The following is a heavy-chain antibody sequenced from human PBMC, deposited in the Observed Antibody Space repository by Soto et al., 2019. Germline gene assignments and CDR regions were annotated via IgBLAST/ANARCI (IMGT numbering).Heavy chain of an antibody. CDR2: ILYDGSKT. D-gene: IGHD3-16*01. CDR1: GFTFKAFG. Sequence: QVHLVESGGGVVQPGTSLRLSCAASGFTFKAFGMHWVRQAPGKGLEWVAVILYDGSKTYYADSLKGRVTISRDNSKNTLFLHMYNLEPEESAVYYCAKWGGSMDAWGQGTTVTVSS. J-gene: IGHJ6*02. CDR3: AKWGGSMDA. V-gene: IGHV3-30*18.